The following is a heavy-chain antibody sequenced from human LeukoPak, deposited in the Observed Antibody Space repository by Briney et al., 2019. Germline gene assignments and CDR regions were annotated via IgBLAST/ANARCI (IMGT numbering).Heavy chain of an antibody. CDR1: GYTFTGYY. V-gene: IGHV1-2*02. J-gene: IGHJ5*02. Sequence: ASVTVSCKPSGYTFTGYYMHWVRQAPGQGLEWMGWIHTNSRGTNYAQKFQGRVTMTRETSISTAYMELSRLRSDDTAVYYCARPRNYYDSSGYYYSSYNWFDPWGQGTLVTVSS. CDR2: IHTNSRGT. CDR3: ARPRNYYDSSGYYYSSYNWFDP. D-gene: IGHD3-22*01.